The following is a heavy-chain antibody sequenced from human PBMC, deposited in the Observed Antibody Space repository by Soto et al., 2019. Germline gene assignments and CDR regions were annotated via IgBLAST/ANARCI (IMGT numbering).Heavy chain of an antibody. CDR2: IYDNGKT. V-gene: IGHV4-61*01. D-gene: IGHD6-13*01. J-gene: IGHJ4*02. Sequence: QVQLQESGPGLVKPSETLSLTCTVSGDSVSSGSYFWSWIRQPPGKGLEWIGYIYDNGKTHYNLSLESRVTISVDTSTNQFSLKLTSMTAADTAVYYCAKANVAAAGIHYYWGQGTLVTVSS. CDR3: AKANVAAAGIHYY. CDR1: GDSVSSGSYF.